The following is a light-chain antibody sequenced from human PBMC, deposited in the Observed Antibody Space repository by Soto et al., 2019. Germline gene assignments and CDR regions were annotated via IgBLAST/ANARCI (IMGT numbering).Light chain of an antibody. CDR2: EVN. V-gene: IGLV2-8*01. CDR1: SSDVGGYNY. CDR3: TSYAGGNNV. J-gene: IGLJ1*01. Sequence: QSALTQPPSASGSPGQSVTISCTGTSSDVGGYNYDSWYQQHPGKVPKLMVYEVNKRPSGVPDRFSGSKSGNTASLTVSGLQAEDEADYYCTSYAGGNNVFGTGTKLTVL.